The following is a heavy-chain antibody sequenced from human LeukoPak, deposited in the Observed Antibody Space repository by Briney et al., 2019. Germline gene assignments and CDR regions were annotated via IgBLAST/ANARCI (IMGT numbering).Heavy chain of an antibody. CDR1: GYTFTGYY. J-gene: IGHJ5*02. Sequence: ASVKVSCKASGYTFTGYYMHWVRQAPGQGLEWMGWINPNSGGTNYAQKLQGRVTMTTDTSTSTAYMELRSLRSDDTVVYYCARESIYYYDSSGYPVWWFDPWGQGTLVTVSS. V-gene: IGHV1-2*02. D-gene: IGHD3-22*01. CDR2: INPNSGGT. CDR3: ARESIYYYDSSGYPVWWFDP.